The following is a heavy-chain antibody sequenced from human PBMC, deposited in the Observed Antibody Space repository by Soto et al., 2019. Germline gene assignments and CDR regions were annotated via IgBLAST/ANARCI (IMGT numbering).Heavy chain of an antibody. Sequence: VGSLRLSCAGSGFTFSIFAMSWVRQSPGKGLEWVSTISGSGGSTYYADAVKGRFTISRDNSMGTLYLQMKSLRVEDTAIYYCAKEVSLGSTVDLGYWGQGALVTVSS. V-gene: IGHV3-23*01. CDR1: GFTFSIFA. J-gene: IGHJ4*02. CDR3: AKEVSLGSTVDLGY. CDR2: ISGSGGST. D-gene: IGHD7-27*01.